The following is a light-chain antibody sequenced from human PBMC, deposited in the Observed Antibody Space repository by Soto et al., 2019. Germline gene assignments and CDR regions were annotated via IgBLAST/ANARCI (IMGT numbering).Light chain of an antibody. CDR1: QSVSSSY. CDR2: GAS. Sequence: EIVLTQSPGTLSLSPGERATLSCRASQSVSSSYLAWYQQKPGQAPRLLIYGASSRATGIPDRFSGSGSGTDVTFTISRLEPEDFAVYYCQQYGSSPPYTFGQGTKLEIK. CDR3: QQYGSSPPYT. J-gene: IGKJ2*01. V-gene: IGKV3-20*01.